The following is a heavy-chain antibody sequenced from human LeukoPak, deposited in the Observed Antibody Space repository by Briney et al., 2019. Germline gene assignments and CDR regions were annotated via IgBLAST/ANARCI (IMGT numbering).Heavy chain of an antibody. CDR2: SYQRSKWYN. CDR1: GDSVSSNSAA. D-gene: IGHD2-15*01. CDR3: AREDCSGGSCYGGFDC. V-gene: IGHV6-1*01. Sequence: RTLSLTCAISGDSVSSNSAAWNWIRQSPSRGLEWLGSSYQRSKWYNDYALSVKSRITINPDTSKNQFSLQLNSVTPEDTAVYYCAREDCSGGSCYGGFDCWGQGTLVTVSS. J-gene: IGHJ4*02.